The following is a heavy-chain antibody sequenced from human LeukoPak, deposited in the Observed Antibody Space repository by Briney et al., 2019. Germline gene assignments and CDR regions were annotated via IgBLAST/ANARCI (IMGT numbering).Heavy chain of an antibody. V-gene: IGHV4-4*07. Sequence: KPSETLSLTCTVSGGSISSYYWSWIRQPAVKGLDWIERIYTSGSTNYNPSLKSRVTMSVDTSKNQFSLKLSSVTAADTAVYYCAREGSSSWYSYYYYMDVWGKGTTVTVSS. CDR2: IYTSGST. D-gene: IGHD6-13*01. CDR1: GGSISSYY. CDR3: AREGSSSWYSYYYYMDV. J-gene: IGHJ6*03.